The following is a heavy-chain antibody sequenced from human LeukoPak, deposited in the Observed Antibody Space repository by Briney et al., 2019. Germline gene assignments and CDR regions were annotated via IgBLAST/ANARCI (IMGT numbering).Heavy chain of an antibody. CDR2: IYSSGST. D-gene: IGHD3-22*01. V-gene: IGHV4-61*02. Sequence: SQTLSLTCIVSGGSISSETYYWSWIRQPAGKGLEWIGRIYSSGSTNDNPSLKTRVTISVDTSKNQFSLSLNSVTAADTAVYFCATWARGGSSGQNPSWGQGTLVTVSS. CDR1: GGSISSETYY. J-gene: IGHJ5*02. CDR3: ATWARGGSSGQNPS.